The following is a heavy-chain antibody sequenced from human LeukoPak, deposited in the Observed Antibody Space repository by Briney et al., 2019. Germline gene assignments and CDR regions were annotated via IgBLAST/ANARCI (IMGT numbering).Heavy chain of an antibody. V-gene: IGHV3-21*01. CDR2: ISSLSGYM. CDR3: GRDPSVYDSTTWKPIDY. D-gene: IGHD6-13*01. Sequence: GGSLRLSCAGSGFTFSSYSMTWVRQAPGKGLEWVSSISSLSGYMYYADSVKGRFTISRDNAKNALYLQMNSLRAGGTAVYYCGRDPSVYDSTTWKPIDYWGQGTLVTVSS. J-gene: IGHJ4*02. CDR1: GFTFSSYS.